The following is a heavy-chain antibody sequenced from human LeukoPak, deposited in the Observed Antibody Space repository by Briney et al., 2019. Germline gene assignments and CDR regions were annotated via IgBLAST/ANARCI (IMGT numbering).Heavy chain of an antibody. V-gene: IGHV3-33*01. CDR1: GFTFSTYG. CDR2: IWYDGNNK. J-gene: IGHJ4*02. Sequence: GGSLRLSCAASGFTFSTYGMHWVRQAPGKGLEWVALIWYDGNNKYYVDSVKGRFTISRDNSKNRLYLQMNSLRAEDTAVYYCARGSITMVRGVIDYWGQGTLVTVSS. D-gene: IGHD3-10*01. CDR3: ARGSITMVRGVIDY.